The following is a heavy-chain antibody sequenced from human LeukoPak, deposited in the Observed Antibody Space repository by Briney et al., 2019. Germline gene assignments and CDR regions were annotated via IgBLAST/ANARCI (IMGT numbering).Heavy chain of an antibody. Sequence: SETLSLTCTVSGGSIGSYYWSWMRQPPGKGLEWIGYIYYSGTTNYNPTLKSRVTISVDTSKNQFSLKLSSVTAADTAVYYCARAGESDDYGDYVGYYYYGMDVWGQGTTVTVSS. CDR3: ARAGESDDYGDYVGYYYYGMDV. CDR1: GGSIGSYY. D-gene: IGHD4-17*01. CDR2: IYYSGTT. V-gene: IGHV4-59*01. J-gene: IGHJ6*02.